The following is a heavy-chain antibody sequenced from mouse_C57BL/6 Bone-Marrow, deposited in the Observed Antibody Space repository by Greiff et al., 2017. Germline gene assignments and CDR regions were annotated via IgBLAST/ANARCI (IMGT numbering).Heavy chain of an antibody. CDR1: GFTFNTYA. D-gene: IGHD4-1*01. CDR2: IRSKSSNYAT. V-gene: IGHV10-3*01. Sequence: DVMLVESGGGLVQPKGSLKLSCAASGFTFNTYAMHWVRQAPGKGLEWVARIRSKSSNYATYYADSVKDRFTISRDDSQSMLYLQMNNLKTEDTAMYYCVRGGTGTGYFDYWGQGTTLTVSS. J-gene: IGHJ2*01. CDR3: VRGGTGTGYFDY.